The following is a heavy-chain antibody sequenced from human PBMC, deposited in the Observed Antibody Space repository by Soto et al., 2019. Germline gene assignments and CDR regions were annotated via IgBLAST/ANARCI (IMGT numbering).Heavy chain of an antibody. V-gene: IGHV1-2*02. J-gene: IGHJ6*02. CDR3: ARDHYYDSSGYYYPLYYYYGMDV. Sequence: ASVKVSCKASGYTFTGYYMHWVRQAPGQGLEWMGWINPNSGGTNYAQKFQGRVTMTRDTSISTAYMGLSRLRSDDTAVYYCARDHYYDSSGYYYPLYYYYGMDVWGQGTTVTVSS. CDR1: GYTFTGYY. CDR2: INPNSGGT. D-gene: IGHD3-22*01.